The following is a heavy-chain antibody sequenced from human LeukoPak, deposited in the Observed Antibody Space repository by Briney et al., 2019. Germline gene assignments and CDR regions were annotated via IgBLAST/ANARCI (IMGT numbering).Heavy chain of an antibody. D-gene: IGHD2-21*02. CDR3: ARERSSGGDPYYFDY. CDR1: GFTFSNYG. V-gene: IGHV3-33*01. CDR2: IWSDGRTQ. J-gene: IGHJ4*02. Sequence: GGSLRLPCAASGFTFSNYGMHWVRQAPGKGLEWVALIWSDGRTQDYADSVKGRFTISRDNSKNTLYLQMNSLRAEDTAVYYCARERSSGGDPYYFDYWGQGTLVTVSS.